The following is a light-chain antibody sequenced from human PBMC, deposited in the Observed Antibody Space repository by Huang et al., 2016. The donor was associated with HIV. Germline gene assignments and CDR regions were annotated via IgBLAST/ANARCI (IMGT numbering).Light chain of an antibody. CDR1: QNINNY. Sequence: DIVLTQSPATLSLSPGQRATLSCRASQNINNYLVWYQQKPGQAPRLLIYDSFNRATGIPARLSGSGSGTDFTLTINTLEPEEFAVYYGQQRGAWPLTFGGGTKVEIK. V-gene: IGKV3-11*01. J-gene: IGKJ4*01. CDR2: DSF. CDR3: QQRGAWPLT.